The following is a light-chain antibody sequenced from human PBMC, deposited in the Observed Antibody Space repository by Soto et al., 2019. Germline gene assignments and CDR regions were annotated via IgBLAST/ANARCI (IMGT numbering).Light chain of an antibody. CDR2: AAS. V-gene: IGKV1-27*01. CDR3: QKYSSVPV. CDR1: QDIRNF. Sequence: DIQMTQSPPSLSASVEDRVTITCRASQDIRNFVAWYQQKPGKAPKLLIYAASTLQSGVPSRFSGSGSGTDFTLTINSLQPEDVATYSCQKYSSVPVFGPGTKVEIK. J-gene: IGKJ3*01.